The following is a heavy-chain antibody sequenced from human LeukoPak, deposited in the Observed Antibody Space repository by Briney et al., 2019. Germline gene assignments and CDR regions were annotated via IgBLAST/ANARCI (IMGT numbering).Heavy chain of an antibody. J-gene: IGHJ4*02. CDR2: ISWNSGSI. D-gene: IGHD3-3*01. V-gene: IGHV3-9*01. CDR1: GFTFDDYA. CDR3: AKLPGYYDFWSGYFEGGYYFDY. Sequence: GGSLRLSCAASGFTFDDYAMHWVRQAPGKGLEWVSGISWNSGSIGYADSVKGRFTISRDNAKNSLYLQMNSLRAEDTAVYYCAKLPGYYDFWSGYFEGGYYFDYWGQGTLVTVSS.